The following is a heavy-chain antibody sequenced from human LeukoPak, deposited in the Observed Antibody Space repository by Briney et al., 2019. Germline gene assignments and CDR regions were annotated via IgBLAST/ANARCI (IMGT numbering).Heavy chain of an antibody. V-gene: IGHV4-59*01. CDR1: GGSSGTYY. CDR2: IDYSGTT. CDR3: ARAYGDYAAYWYFTL. J-gene: IGHJ2*01. D-gene: IGHD4/OR15-4a*01. Sequence: SETLSLTCTVSGGSSGTYYWNWLRQPPGKGLEWIGYIDYSGTTSYNPSLKSRLSISLDTSQSQLSLRLTPVTTADTAVYYCARAYGDYAAYWYFTLWGRGALVTVSS.